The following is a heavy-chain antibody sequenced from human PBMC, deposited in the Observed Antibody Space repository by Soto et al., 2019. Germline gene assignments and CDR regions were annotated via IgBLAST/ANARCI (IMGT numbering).Heavy chain of an antibody. D-gene: IGHD3-10*01. V-gene: IGHV4-59*01. Sequence: TSETLSLTCTVSGGSISSYYWSWIRQPPGKGLEWIGYIYYSGSTNYNPSLKSRVTISVDTSKNQFSLKLSSVTAADTAVYYCAMGRGVTTYNWFDPWGQGTLVTVSS. CDR2: IYYSGST. CDR3: AMGRGVTTYNWFDP. CDR1: GGSISSYY. J-gene: IGHJ5*02.